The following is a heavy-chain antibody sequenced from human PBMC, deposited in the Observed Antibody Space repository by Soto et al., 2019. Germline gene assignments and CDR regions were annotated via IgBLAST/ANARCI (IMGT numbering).Heavy chain of an antibody. J-gene: IGHJ4*02. V-gene: IGHV4-59*01. CDR1: GGSISRYY. CDR2: IYYSGST. CDR3: AREGAVADPFDY. D-gene: IGHD6-19*01. Sequence: SETLSLTCTVSGGSISRYYWSWIRQPPGKGLEWIGYIYYSGSTNYNPSLKSRVTISVDTSKNQFSLKLSSVTAADTAVYYCAREGAVADPFDYWGQGTLVTVSS.